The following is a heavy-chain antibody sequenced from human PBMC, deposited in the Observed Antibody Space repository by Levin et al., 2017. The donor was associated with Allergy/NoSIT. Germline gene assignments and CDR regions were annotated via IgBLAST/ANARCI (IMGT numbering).Heavy chain of an antibody. D-gene: IGHD3-16*01. CDR3: AKDFGGATDY. CDR1: GFTFSFNW. J-gene: IGHJ4*02. CDR2: INEDGTTT. Sequence: QAGGSLRLSCVGSGFTFSFNWMHWVRQVPGKGLVWVSRINEDGTTTNYADSVKGRFTISRDNSKNTVFLQMNSLRVEDTAVYYCAKDFGGATDYWGQGTLVTVSS. V-gene: IGHV3-74*01.